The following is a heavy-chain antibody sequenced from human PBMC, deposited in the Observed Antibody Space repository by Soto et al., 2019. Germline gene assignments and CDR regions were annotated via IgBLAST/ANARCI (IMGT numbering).Heavy chain of an antibody. Sequence: GGSLRLSCAASEFTFSSYWMSWVRQTPGKGLEWVSAISGSGGSTYYADSVKGRFTISRDNSKNTLYLQMNSLRAEDTAVYYCAKATRSGITIFGVVTLDAFDIWGQGTMVTVSS. V-gene: IGHV3-23*01. CDR1: EFTFSSYW. D-gene: IGHD3-3*01. CDR3: AKATRSGITIFGVVTLDAFDI. CDR2: ISGSGGST. J-gene: IGHJ3*02.